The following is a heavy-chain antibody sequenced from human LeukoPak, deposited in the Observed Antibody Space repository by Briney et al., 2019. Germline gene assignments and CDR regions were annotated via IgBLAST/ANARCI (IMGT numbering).Heavy chain of an antibody. V-gene: IGHV4-39*07. CDR1: GVSISSTSYY. CDR3: ARDVRAAAGTPVAFDI. D-gene: IGHD6-13*01. Sequence: SEALSLTCTVSGVSISSTSYYWGWIRQPPGKGLEWIASIYYSGSTYYNPSLKSRVTISVDTSKNQFSLKLSSVTAADTAVYYCARDVRAAAGTPVAFDIWGQGTMVTVSS. J-gene: IGHJ3*02. CDR2: IYYSGST.